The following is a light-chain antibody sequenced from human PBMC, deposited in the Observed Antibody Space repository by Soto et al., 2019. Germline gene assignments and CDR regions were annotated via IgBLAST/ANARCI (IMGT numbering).Light chain of an antibody. J-gene: IGLJ2*01. Sequence: QSALTQPASVSGSPGQSITISCAGTRSDVGGFKFVSWYQHHPGKAPKLMIYEGSERPSGVPNRFSGSKSGDTASLTISWLQAEDEADYYCCSSRVFGGGTQLTVL. CDR2: EGS. V-gene: IGLV2-23*01. CDR1: RSDVGGFKF. CDR3: CSSRV.